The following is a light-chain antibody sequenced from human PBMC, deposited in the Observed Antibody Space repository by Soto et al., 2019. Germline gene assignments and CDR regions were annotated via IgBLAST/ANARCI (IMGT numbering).Light chain of an antibody. Sequence: EIVLTQSPGTLSLSPGGRATLSCRASQSVSRRLAWYQHRPGQSPRLLISGASMRASGVPVRFSGSGSGTDFTLTISRLEPEDFASYYCQQSYSTPRTFGQGTKVDIK. CDR1: QSVSRR. CDR2: GAS. J-gene: IGKJ1*01. V-gene: IGKV3-20*01. CDR3: QQSYSTPRT.